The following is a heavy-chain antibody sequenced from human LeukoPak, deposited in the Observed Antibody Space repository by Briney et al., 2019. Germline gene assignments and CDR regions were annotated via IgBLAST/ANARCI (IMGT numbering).Heavy chain of an antibody. CDR3: ARWGRDFDWLLSFDY. D-gene: IGHD3-9*01. CDR2: ISAYNGNT. V-gene: IGHV1-18*04. J-gene: IGHJ4*02. CDR1: GYTFTSYG. Sequence: ASVKVSCKASGYTFTSYGISWVRQAPGQGLEWMGWISAYNGNTNYAQKLQGRVTMTTDTSTSTAYMELRSLRSDDTAVYYCARWGRDFDWLLSFDYWGQGTPVTVSS.